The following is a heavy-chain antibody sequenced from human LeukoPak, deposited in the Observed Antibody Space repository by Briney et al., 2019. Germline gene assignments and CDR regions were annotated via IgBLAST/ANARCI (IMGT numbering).Heavy chain of an antibody. CDR1: GFTFRTYA. CDR2: IGISDTTT. V-gene: IGHV3-48*03. D-gene: IGHD3-22*01. J-gene: IGHJ4*02. CDR3: ARDLGHYYDTQGRD. Sequence: GGSLRLSCTASGFTFRTYAMSWVRQAPGKGPQWVSYIGISDTTTYYADSVKGRFTISRDNAKNSLYLQMNSLRAEDTAVYYYARDLGHYYDTQGRDWGQGTLVTVSS.